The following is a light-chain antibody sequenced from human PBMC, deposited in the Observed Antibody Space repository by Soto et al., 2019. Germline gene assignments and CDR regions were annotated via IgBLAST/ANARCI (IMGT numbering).Light chain of an antibody. CDR2: AAS. J-gene: IGKJ1*01. CDR1: QGIRDA. V-gene: IGKV1-17*01. CDR3: LQHNSYPQT. Sequence: DIQMTQSPSSLSASVGDRVTITCRASQGIRDALGWYQQKPGKAPKRLIYAASSLQSGVPSSFSGSGSGTEFTLTISSLQPEDFATYYCLQHNSYPQTFGQGTKGQIK.